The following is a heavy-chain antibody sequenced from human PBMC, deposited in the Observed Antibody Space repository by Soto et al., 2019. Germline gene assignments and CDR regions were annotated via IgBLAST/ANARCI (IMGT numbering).Heavy chain of an antibody. Sequence: QVQLVESGGGVVQPGRSLRLSCAASGFTLSTYAMHWVRQAPGKGLEWVAVISYDGRNKYYADSARGRFTISRDSSKKTLYLQMNSLRVEDTALYYCARSPAGGPPPGQQYNWFDPWGQGTLVTVSS. J-gene: IGHJ5*02. CDR1: GFTLSTYA. CDR2: ISYDGRNK. CDR3: ARSPAGGPPPGQQYNWFDP. V-gene: IGHV3-30*04. D-gene: IGHD3-16*01.